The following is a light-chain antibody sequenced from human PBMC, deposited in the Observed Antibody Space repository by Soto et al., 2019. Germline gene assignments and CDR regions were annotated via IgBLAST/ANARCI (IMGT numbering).Light chain of an antibody. CDR3: PQSYSTPPT. J-gene: IGKJ5*01. Sequence: DIQMTQSPSSLSASVGDRVTITCRASQSISSYLNWYQQKPGKAPKLLIYAASSLQSGVPSRFSGSGSGTDFTLTIISLQPEDCATYYCPQSYSTPPTSGQGTRLEI. V-gene: IGKV1-39*01. CDR2: AAS. CDR1: QSISSY.